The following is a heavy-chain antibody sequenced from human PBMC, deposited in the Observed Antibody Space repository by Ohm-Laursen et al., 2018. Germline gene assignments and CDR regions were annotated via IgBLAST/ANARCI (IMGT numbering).Heavy chain of an antibody. J-gene: IGHJ4*02. CDR2: ISGSGGST. CDR3: ARASSSIAVAGLDY. Sequence: SLRLSCSASGFTVSSNYMSWVRQAPGKGLEWVSAISGSGGSTYYADSVKGRFTISRDNSKDTLYLQMNSLRAEDTAVYYCARASSSIAVAGLDYWGQGTLVTVSS. V-gene: IGHV3-23*01. D-gene: IGHD6-19*01. CDR1: GFTVSSNY.